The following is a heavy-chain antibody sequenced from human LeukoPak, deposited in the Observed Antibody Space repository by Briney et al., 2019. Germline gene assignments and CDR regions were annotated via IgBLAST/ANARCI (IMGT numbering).Heavy chain of an antibody. J-gene: IGHJ4*02. CDR2: IYYSGST. CDR3: ARAPTDLRGGYYFDY. V-gene: IGHV4-31*03. Sequence: SETLSLTCTVSGDSISSSSYYWTWIRQPPGKGLEWIGYIYYSGSTYYNPSLKSRVTISVDTSKNQFSLKLSSVTAADTAVYYCARAPTDLRGGYYFDYWGQGTLVTVSS. D-gene: IGHD3-10*01. CDR1: GDSISSSSYY.